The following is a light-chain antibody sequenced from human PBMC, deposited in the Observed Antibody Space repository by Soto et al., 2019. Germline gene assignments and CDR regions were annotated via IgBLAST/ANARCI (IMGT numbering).Light chain of an antibody. CDR2: EVS. J-gene: IGLJ2*01. CDR1: SSDVGSYDL. Sequence: QSALTQPASVSGSPGQSITISCTGTSSDVGSYDLVSWYQQHPGNAPKLMIYEVSKRPSGVSDRFSGSKSGNTAYLTISGLQADDEADYYCCSYATTTLFGGGTKVTVL. V-gene: IGLV2-23*02. CDR3: CSYATTTL.